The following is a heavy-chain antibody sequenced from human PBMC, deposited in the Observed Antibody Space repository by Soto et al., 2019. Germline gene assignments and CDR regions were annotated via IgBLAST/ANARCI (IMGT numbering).Heavy chain of an antibody. Sequence: PSETLSLTCTVSGGSISSSSYYWGWIRQPPGKGLEWIGSIYYSGSTYYNPSLKSRVTISVDTSKNQFSLKLSSVTAADTAVYYCARRRGYCSGGSCYPEIPYGMDVWGKGTTVTVSS. D-gene: IGHD2-15*01. CDR3: ARRRGYCSGGSCYPEIPYGMDV. CDR1: GGSISSSSYY. V-gene: IGHV4-39*01. CDR2: IYYSGST. J-gene: IGHJ6*04.